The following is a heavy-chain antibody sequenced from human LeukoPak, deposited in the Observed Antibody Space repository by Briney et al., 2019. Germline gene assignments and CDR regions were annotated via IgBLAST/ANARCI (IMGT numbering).Heavy chain of an antibody. CDR1: GGSISGYY. D-gene: IGHD5-18*01. CDR3: ARDRGKEDSYGHDYYYGMDV. J-gene: IGHJ6*02. Sequence: SETLSLTCTVSGGSISGYYWSWIRQPPGKELEWIGFIYYSGSTNYNPSLKSRVTISVDTSKNQFSLKLSSVTAADTAVYYCARDRGKEDSYGHDYYYGMDVWGQGTTVTVSS. V-gene: IGHV4-59*01. CDR2: IYYSGST.